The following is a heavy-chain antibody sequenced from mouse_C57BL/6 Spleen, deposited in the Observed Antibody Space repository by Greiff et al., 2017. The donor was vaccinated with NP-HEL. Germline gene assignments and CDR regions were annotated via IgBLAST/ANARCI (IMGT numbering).Heavy chain of an antibody. CDR3: SRNYYGSSYSAMDY. CDR1: GFSLTSYA. CDR2: IWTGGGT. Sequence: QVQLKESGPGLVAPSQSLSITCTVSGFSLTSYAISWVRQPPGKGLEWLGVIWTGGGTNYNSALKSRLSISKDNSKSQVFLKMNSLQTDDTARYYCSRNYYGSSYSAMDYWGQGTSVTVSS. J-gene: IGHJ4*01. D-gene: IGHD1-1*01. V-gene: IGHV2-9-1*01.